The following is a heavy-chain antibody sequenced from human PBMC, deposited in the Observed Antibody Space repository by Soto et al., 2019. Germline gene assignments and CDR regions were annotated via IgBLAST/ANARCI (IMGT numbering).Heavy chain of an antibody. CDR3: ARGWGGYSYGLGYYYGMDV. CDR2: MNPNSGIT. D-gene: IGHD5-18*01. V-gene: IGHV1-8*01. J-gene: IGHJ6*02. CDR1: GYTFTGYD. Sequence: ASVKVSCKASGYTFTGYDINWLRKATRQGLEWMGWMNPNSGITGYAQKFMGRVTMTRNTSISTDYMELIRLRSVDTAVYYCARGWGGYSYGLGYYYGMDVWGQGTPVTVSS.